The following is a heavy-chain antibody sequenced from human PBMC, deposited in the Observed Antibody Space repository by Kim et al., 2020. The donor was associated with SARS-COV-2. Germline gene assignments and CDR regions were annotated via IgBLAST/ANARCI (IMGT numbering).Heavy chain of an antibody. J-gene: IGHJ4*02. CDR3: AKVSRGMIVVAYYFDY. V-gene: IGHV3-23*01. D-gene: IGHD3-22*01. Sequence: GGSLRLSCAASGFTFSSYAMSWVRQAPGKGLEWVSAISGSGGSTYYADSVKGRFTISRDNSKNTLYLQMNSLRAEDTAVYYCAKVSRGMIVVAYYFDYWGQGTLVTVSS. CDR2: ISGSGGST. CDR1: GFTFSSYA.